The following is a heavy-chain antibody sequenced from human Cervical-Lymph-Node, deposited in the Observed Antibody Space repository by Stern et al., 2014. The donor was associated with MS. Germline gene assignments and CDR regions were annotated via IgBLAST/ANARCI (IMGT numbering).Heavy chain of an antibody. CDR1: GFTFTSSA. D-gene: IGHD3-22*01. Sequence: QMQLVQSGPEVKKPGTSVKVSCKASGFTFTSSAMQWVRQARGQRLEWIGWIVVGSGNTICAQKFQERVTITRDMSTSTAYMELSSLRSEDTAVYYCAAEPMYYSDSVGAFDIWGQGTMVTVSS. V-gene: IGHV1-58*02. J-gene: IGHJ3*02. CDR2: IVVGSGNT. CDR3: AAEPMYYSDSVGAFDI.